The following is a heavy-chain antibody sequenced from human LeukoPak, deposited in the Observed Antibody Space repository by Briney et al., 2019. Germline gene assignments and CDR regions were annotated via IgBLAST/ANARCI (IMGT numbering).Heavy chain of an antibody. CDR2: INPSGGST. D-gene: IGHD2-21*02. CDR1: GYTFTSYY. Sequence: ASVKVSCKASGYTFTSYYMHWVRQAPGQGLEWMGIINPSGGSTSYAQKFQGRVTMTTETSTSTAYMELRSLRSDDTAVYYCARGGSRVVTYGNFDYWGQGTLVTVSS. V-gene: IGHV1-46*01. CDR3: ARGGSRVVTYGNFDY. J-gene: IGHJ4*02.